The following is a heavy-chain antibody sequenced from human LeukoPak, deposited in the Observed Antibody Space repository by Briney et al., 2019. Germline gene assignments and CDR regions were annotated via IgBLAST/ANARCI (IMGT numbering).Heavy chain of an antibody. Sequence: QTGGSLRLSCAASGITVSTSYMSWVRQAPGKGLEWVSVIYSSGNTLYADSVRGRFTISRDNSKNTLYLQMNSLRAEDTAVYYCATGHGDLRRGGQGTLVTVSS. V-gene: IGHV3-53*01. J-gene: IGHJ4*02. CDR3: ATGHGDLRR. D-gene: IGHD3-10*01. CDR2: IYSSGNT. CDR1: GITVSTSY.